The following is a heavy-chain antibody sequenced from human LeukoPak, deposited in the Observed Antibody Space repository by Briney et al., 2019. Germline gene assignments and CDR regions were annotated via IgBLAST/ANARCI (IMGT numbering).Heavy chain of an antibody. CDR3: ARDVIEDIVVVPAALQFDY. J-gene: IGHJ4*02. V-gene: IGHV3-30-3*01. D-gene: IGHD2-2*01. CDR2: ISYDGSNK. CDR1: GFTFSSYA. Sequence: GGSLRLSCAASGFTFSSYAMHWVRQAPGKGLEWVAVISYDGSNKYYADSVKGRFTISRDNSKNTLYLQMNSLRAEDTAVYYCARDVIEDIVVVPAALQFDYWGQGTLVTVSS.